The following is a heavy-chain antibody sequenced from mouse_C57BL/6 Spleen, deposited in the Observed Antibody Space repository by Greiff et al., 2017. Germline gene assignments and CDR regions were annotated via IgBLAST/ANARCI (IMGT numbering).Heavy chain of an antibody. Sequence: QVQLQQSGAELVRPGASVKLSCKASGYTFTDYYINWVKQRPGQGLGWIARIYPGSGNTYYNEKFKGKATLTAEKSSSTAYMQLSNLTSEDSAVYFCARVGGIIYCFDYWGQGTTLKVSS. D-gene: IGHD1-1*01. CDR1: GYTFTDYY. CDR2: IYPGSGNT. CDR3: ARVGGIIYCFDY. J-gene: IGHJ2*01. V-gene: IGHV1-76*01.